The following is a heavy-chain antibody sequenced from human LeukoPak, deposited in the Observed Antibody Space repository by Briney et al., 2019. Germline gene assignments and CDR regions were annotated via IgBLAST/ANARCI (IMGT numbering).Heavy chain of an antibody. J-gene: IGHJ2*01. D-gene: IGHD3-22*01. CDR1: GYTFTNYF. CDR3: ARVHYYDSSGPIGPLDL. Sequence: ASVKVSCKASGYTFTNYFMHWVRQAPGQGLEWMGVINPSGGGTTYAQRFQGRVTMTRDTSTSTVHMELSSLRSEDTAVYYCARVHYYDSSGPIGPLDLWGRGTLVTVSS. V-gene: IGHV1-46*01. CDR2: INPSGGGT.